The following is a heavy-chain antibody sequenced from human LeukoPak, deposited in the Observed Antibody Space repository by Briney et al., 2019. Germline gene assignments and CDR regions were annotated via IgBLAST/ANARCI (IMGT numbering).Heavy chain of an antibody. CDR2: INPNSGGT. D-gene: IGHD1-14*01. V-gene: IGHV1-2*02. Sequence: GASVKVSCKASGYTFTGYYMHWARQAPGQGLEWMGWINPNSGGTNYAQKFQGRVTMTRDTSISTAYMELSRLRSDDAAVYYCARDPSYNLNWFDPWGQGTLVTVSS. CDR3: ARDPSYNLNWFDP. CDR1: GYTFTGYY. J-gene: IGHJ5*02.